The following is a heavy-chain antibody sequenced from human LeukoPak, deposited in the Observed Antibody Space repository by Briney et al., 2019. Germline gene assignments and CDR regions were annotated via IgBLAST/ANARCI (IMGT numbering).Heavy chain of an antibody. CDR2: IWYDGSNK. CDR1: GFTFRSYG. J-gene: IGHJ3*02. CDR3: AKEGPYSSSWYISAFDI. Sequence: PGGSLRLSCAASGFTFRSYGMHGGRQAPGKGQEWGAVIWYDGSNKYSADSVKGRFTISRDNSTTTLYLQMNSLRAADTAVYYCAKEGPYSSSWYISAFDIWGQGTMVTVSS. V-gene: IGHV3-33*06. D-gene: IGHD6-13*01.